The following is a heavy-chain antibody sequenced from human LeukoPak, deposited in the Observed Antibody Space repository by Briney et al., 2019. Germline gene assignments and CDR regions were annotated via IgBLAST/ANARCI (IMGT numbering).Heavy chain of an antibody. V-gene: IGHV4-59*12. CDR2: IYYSGST. Sequence: SETLSLTCTVSGGSISSYYWSWIRQPPGKGLEWIGYIYYSGSTNYNPSLKSRVTMSVDTSKNQFSLKLSSVTAADTAVYYCARDSYYYGSGSYLLGYYYYMDVWGKGTTVTIPS. CDR1: GGSISSYY. J-gene: IGHJ6*03. CDR3: ARDSYYYGSGSYLLGYYYYMDV. D-gene: IGHD3-10*01.